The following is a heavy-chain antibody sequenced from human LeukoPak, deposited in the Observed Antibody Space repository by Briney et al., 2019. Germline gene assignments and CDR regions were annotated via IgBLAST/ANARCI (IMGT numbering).Heavy chain of an antibody. D-gene: IGHD5-18*01. Sequence: PGGSLRLSCAASGFTFSSYSMSWVRQAPGKGLEWVANIKQDGSEKYYVDSVKGRFTISRDNAKNSLYLQMNSLRAEDTAVYYCARDGPSGYSYGYYYYYYGMDVWGQGTTVTVSS. V-gene: IGHV3-7*01. CDR2: IKQDGSEK. CDR1: GFTFSSYS. J-gene: IGHJ6*02. CDR3: ARDGPSGYSYGYYYYYYGMDV.